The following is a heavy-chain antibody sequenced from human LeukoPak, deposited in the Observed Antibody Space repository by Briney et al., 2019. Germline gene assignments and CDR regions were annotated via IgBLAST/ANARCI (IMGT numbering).Heavy chain of an antibody. V-gene: IGHV3-23*01. CDR2: IRGSGDT. CDR1: GFSFSNYD. Sequence: PGGSLRLSCAASGFSFSNYDMSWIRQAPGRGLEWVSRIRGSGDTFYEDSVKSRFTLSRDDSRNTVYLQLNNLSGEDTAVYYCARASWISKADAVWWGQGTPVTVSS. CDR3: ARASWISKADAVW. J-gene: IGHJ4*02. D-gene: IGHD2-2*03.